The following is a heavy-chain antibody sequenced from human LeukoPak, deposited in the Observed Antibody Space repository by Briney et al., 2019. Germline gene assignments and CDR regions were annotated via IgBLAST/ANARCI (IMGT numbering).Heavy chain of an antibody. D-gene: IGHD3-22*01. CDR2: INPSGGST. CDR1: GYTFTSYY. J-gene: IGHJ4*02. Sequence: ASVKVSCKASGYTFTSYYMHWVRQAPGQGLEWMGIINPSGGSTSYAQKFQGRVTITADKSTSTAYMELSSLRSEDTAVYYCARDSPYDSSGYYPFSGDYWGQGTLVTVSS. CDR3: ARDSPYDSSGYYPFSGDY. V-gene: IGHV1-46*01.